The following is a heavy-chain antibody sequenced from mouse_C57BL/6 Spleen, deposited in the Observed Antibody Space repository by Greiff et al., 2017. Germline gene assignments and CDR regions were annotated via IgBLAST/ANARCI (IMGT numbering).Heavy chain of an antibody. CDR1: GYTFTSYW. CDR2: IYPSDSET. Sequence: QVQLQQPGAELVRPGSSVKLSCKASGYTFTSYWMDWVKQRPGQGLEWIGNIYPSDSETHYNQKFKDKATLTVDKSSSTAYMQLSSLTSEDSAVYYWARENYYGSVWYFDVWGTGTTVTVSS. D-gene: IGHD1-1*01. V-gene: IGHV1-61*01. CDR3: ARENYYGSVWYFDV. J-gene: IGHJ1*03.